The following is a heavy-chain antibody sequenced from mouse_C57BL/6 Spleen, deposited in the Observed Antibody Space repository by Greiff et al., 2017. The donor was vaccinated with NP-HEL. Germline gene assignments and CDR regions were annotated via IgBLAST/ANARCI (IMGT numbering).Heavy chain of an antibody. J-gene: IGHJ2*01. V-gene: IGHV1-82*01. D-gene: IGHD2-4*01. Sequence: QVQLQQSGPELVKPGASVKISCKASGYAFSSSWMHWVKQRPGTGLEWIGRIYPGDGDTNSTGKFKGKATMTADTSSSTAYLELSRLTSEDAAVYVCDRTADYDCDEGGLDYWGQGTTLTVSS. CDR1: GYAFSSSW. CDR3: DRTADYDCDEGGLDY. CDR2: IYPGDGDT.